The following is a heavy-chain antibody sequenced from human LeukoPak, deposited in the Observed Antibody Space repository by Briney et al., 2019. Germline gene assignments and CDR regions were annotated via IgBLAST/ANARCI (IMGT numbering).Heavy chain of an antibody. Sequence: GGSLRLSCAASGFTISDHYMEWVRQAPGKGLEWVSAIGGSGGSTYYADSVKGRFTISRDNSKNTLYLQMNSLRAEDTAVYYCAKAGIGGCSLYYFDYWGQGTLVTVSS. J-gene: IGHJ4*02. V-gene: IGHV3-23*01. CDR1: GFTISDHY. CDR2: IGGSGGST. D-gene: IGHD2-15*01. CDR3: AKAGIGGCSLYYFDY.